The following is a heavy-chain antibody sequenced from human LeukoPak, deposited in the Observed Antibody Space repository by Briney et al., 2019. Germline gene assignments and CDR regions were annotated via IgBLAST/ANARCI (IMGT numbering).Heavy chain of an antibody. CDR3: AREYYYGSGADRYYFDY. J-gene: IGHJ4*02. V-gene: IGHV3-33*01. CDR2: IWYDGSNK. CDR1: GFTFSSYG. Sequence: GGSLRLSCAASGFTFSSYGMYWVRQAPGKGLEWVAVIWYDGSNKYYADSVKGRFTISRDNSKNTLYLQMNSLRAEDTAVYYCAREYYYGSGADRYYFDYWGQGTLVTVSS. D-gene: IGHD3-10*01.